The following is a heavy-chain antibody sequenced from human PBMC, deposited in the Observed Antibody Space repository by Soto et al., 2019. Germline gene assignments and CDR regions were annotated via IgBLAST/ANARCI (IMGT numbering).Heavy chain of an antibody. CDR3: ARAEYGVDDY. D-gene: IGHD4-17*01. V-gene: IGHV1-18*01. CDR2: ISPYNGNT. CDR1: GYSFSSYT. J-gene: IGHJ4*02. Sequence: QLVPSGPEVKKPGASVKVSCKASGYSFSSYTLSWVRQAPGQGIEWMGGISPYNGNTKYTQKLQGRSNMTTYTSKSTAYMELRRLRSDDTAVYYCARAEYGVDDYWGQGTLVTVSS.